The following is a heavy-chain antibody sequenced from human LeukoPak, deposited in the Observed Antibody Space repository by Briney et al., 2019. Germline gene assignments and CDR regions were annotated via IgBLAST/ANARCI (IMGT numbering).Heavy chain of an antibody. CDR1: GFTLSSEG. CDR2: FDSTGTVQ. D-gene: IGHD3/OR15-3a*01. CDR3: ARGRDWGLGW. Sequence: PGGSLRLSCAASGFTLSSEGMDWVRQAPGKGLEWVSFFDSTGTVQWYADSVKGRFTISRDKAKNSLYLQMDSLRDEDTAVYYCARGRDWGLGWWGQGTVVTVSS. J-gene: IGHJ4*02. V-gene: IGHV3-48*02.